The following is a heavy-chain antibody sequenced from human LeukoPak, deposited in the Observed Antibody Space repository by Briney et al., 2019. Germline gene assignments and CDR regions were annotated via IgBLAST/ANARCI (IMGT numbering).Heavy chain of an antibody. CDR3: ARLNYDFWSGKLYYYYYYMDV. CDR2: IYYSGST. Sequence: PSETLSLTCTVSGGSISSSSYYWGWIRQPPGKGLEWIGSIYYSGSTYYNPSLKSRVTISVDTSKNQFSLKLSSVTAADTAVYYCARLNYDFWSGKLYYYYYYMDVWGKGTTVTVSS. J-gene: IGHJ6*03. CDR1: GGSISSSSYY. D-gene: IGHD3-3*01. V-gene: IGHV4-39*01.